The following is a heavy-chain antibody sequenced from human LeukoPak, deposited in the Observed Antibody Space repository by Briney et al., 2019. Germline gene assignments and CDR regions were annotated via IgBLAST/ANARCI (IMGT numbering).Heavy chain of an antibody. D-gene: IGHD3-3*01. Sequence: SETLSLTCTVSGGSISSYYWSWIRQPPGKGLEWIGTIYYSGSTYYNPSLKSRVTISVDTSKNQFSLKLSSVTAADTAVYYCARHGGGFWSGYYLFDLWGRGTLVTVSS. CDR1: GGSISSYY. CDR2: IYYSGST. CDR3: ARHGGGFWSGYYLFDL. V-gene: IGHV4-59*04. J-gene: IGHJ2*01.